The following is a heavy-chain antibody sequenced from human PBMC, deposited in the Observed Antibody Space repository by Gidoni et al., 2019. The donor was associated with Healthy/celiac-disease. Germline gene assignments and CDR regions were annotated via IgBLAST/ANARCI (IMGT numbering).Heavy chain of an antibody. V-gene: IGHV3-48*01. Sequence: EVQLVESGGGLVQPGGSLRLSWAAAGFTFSSYSMNWVRQAPGKGLEWVSYISSSSSTIYYADSVKGRFTISRDNAKNSLYLQMNSLRAEDTAVYYCARGIAAGSLDVWGKGTTVTVSS. J-gene: IGHJ6*04. D-gene: IGHD6-13*01. CDR2: ISSSSSTI. CDR1: GFTFSSYS. CDR3: ARGIAAGSLDV.